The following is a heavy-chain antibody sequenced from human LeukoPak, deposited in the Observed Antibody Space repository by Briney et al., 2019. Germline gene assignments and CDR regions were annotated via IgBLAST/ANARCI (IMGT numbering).Heavy chain of an antibody. V-gene: IGHV4-59*01. Sequence: SETLSLTCTVSSGSITNYYWIWLRQPPGKGLEWIGWIYSSGNTNYNPSLSSGVTISVDMTKNQFSLQLTSVTAADTAAVYCARARYSNGSVWFDYWGQGALVTVSS. CDR2: IYSSGNT. CDR3: ARARYSNGSVWFDY. J-gene: IGHJ4*02. D-gene: IGHD4-11*01. CDR1: SGSITNYY.